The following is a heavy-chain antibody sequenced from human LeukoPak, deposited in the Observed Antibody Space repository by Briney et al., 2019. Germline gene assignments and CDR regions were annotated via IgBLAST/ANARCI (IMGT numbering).Heavy chain of an antibody. D-gene: IGHD1-26*01. Sequence: SQTLSLTCGISGDSVSSNSAGWHWIRQSPSRGLEWLGKTYYRSKWYGDYAVSVKTRISINPDTSKSQFSLQLNSVTPEDTAVYYCARSHSYSFDYWGQGTLVTVSS. CDR1: GDSVSSNSAG. CDR3: ARSHSYSFDY. J-gene: IGHJ4*02. V-gene: IGHV6-1*01. CDR2: TYYRSKWYG.